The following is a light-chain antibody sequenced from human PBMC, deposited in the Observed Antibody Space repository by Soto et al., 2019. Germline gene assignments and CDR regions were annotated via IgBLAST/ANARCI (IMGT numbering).Light chain of an antibody. V-gene: IGKV3-20*01. Sequence: EIVLTQSPGTLSLSPGERATLSCRASQSVSNNYLAWYQQKPGQAPRLLIYGASNRATGIPDGFSGSGSGTDFTLTISRLEPEDFALYYCEQYGSSGTFGQGTKVDIK. J-gene: IGKJ1*01. CDR2: GAS. CDR1: QSVSNNY. CDR3: EQYGSSGT.